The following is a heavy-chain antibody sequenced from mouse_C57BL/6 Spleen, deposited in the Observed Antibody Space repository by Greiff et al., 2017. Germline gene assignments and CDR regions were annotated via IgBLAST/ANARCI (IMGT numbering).Heavy chain of an antibody. CDR2: IHPNSGST. Sequence: QVQLQQPGAELVKPGASVKLSCKASGYTFTSYWMHWVKQRPGQGLEWIGMIHPNSGSTNYNEKFKSKATLTVDKSSSTAYMQLSSLTSEDSAVYYCVLYYGSSYYYYAMDYWGQGTSVTVSS. CDR3: VLYYGSSYYYYAMDY. J-gene: IGHJ4*01. CDR1: GYTFTSYW. D-gene: IGHD1-1*01. V-gene: IGHV1-64*01.